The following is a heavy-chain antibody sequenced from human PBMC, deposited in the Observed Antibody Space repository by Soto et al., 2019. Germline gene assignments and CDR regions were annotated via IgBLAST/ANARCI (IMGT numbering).Heavy chain of an antibody. J-gene: IGHJ6*02. CDR1: GGVVSSINW. D-gene: IGHD5-18*01. CDR2: VFHSGTT. Sequence: QVQLQESGPGLVKPSGTLSLTCDVSGGVVSSINWWSWVRQPPGKTLEWIGEVFHSGTTNYNPSLKSPVTMSVDKSKNQLSLKLSSVTAADTAVYYCARGGGTYSTSYGMDVWGQGTTVIVSS. CDR3: ARGGGTYSTSYGMDV. V-gene: IGHV4-4*02.